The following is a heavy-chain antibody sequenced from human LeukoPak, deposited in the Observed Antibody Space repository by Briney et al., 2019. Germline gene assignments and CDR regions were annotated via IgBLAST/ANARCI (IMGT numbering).Heavy chain of an antibody. J-gene: IGHJ4*02. V-gene: IGHV1-69*04. CDR1: GGTFSSYA. D-gene: IGHD4-23*01. CDR2: IIPILGIA. CDR3: ARDGDGGNSDH. Sequence: GASVKVSCKASGGTFSSYAISWVRQAPGQGLEWMGRIIPILGIANYAQKFQGRVTITADKSTSTAYMELSSLRSEDTAMYYCARDGDGGNSDHWGQGTLVTVSS.